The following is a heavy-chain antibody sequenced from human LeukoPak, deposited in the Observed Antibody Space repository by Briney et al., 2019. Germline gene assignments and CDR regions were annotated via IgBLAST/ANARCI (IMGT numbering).Heavy chain of an antibody. Sequence: GGSLRLSCAASGFTFSDYYMSWIRQAPGKGLEWVSYISSSGGYTNYADSVKGRFTISRDNAKNSLYLQMNSLRAEDTAVYYCALALRLGELSPIDYWGQGTLVTVSS. J-gene: IGHJ4*02. CDR2: ISSSGGYT. CDR1: GFTFSDYY. V-gene: IGHV3-11*06. CDR3: ALALRLGELSPIDY. D-gene: IGHD3-16*02.